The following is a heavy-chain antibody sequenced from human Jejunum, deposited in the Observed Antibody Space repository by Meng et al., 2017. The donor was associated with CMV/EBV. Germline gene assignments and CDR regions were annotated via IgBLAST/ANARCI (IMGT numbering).Heavy chain of an antibody. Sequence: QVQHGELGSELKKRGASVKVSVKASGYIFTSYVMNWVRQAPGQGLEWMGWINTNTGNPTYAQGFTGRFVFSLDTSVSTAYLQISSLKAEDTAVYYCARDKIAVAGITGDYWGQGTLVTVSS. CDR2: INTNTGNP. D-gene: IGHD6-19*01. CDR1: GYIFTSYV. CDR3: ARDKIAVAGITGDY. V-gene: IGHV7-4-1*02. J-gene: IGHJ4*02.